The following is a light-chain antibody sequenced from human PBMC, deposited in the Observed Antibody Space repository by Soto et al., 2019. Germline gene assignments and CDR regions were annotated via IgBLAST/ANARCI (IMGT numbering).Light chain of an antibody. CDR1: QSISPW. V-gene: IGKV1-5*03. J-gene: IGKJ1*01. CDR2: KAS. Sequence: DIQMTQSPSTLSASVGDRVTITCRASQSISPWLAWYQQIPGEAPKLLIYKASSLESWVPSRFSGSGSGTEFTLTISSLKPDDVATYSCQQYATYWTFGQGTKV. CDR3: QQYATYWT.